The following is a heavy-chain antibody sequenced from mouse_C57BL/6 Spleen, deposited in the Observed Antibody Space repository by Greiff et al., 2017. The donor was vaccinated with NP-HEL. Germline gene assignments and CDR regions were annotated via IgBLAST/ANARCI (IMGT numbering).Heavy chain of an antibody. CDR3: ASGSNSYFDY. V-gene: IGHV1-42*01. CDR1: GYSFTGYY. J-gene: IGHJ2*01. Sequence: VQLQQSGPELVKPGASVKISCKASGYSFTGYYMNWVKQSPEKSLEWIGEINPSTGGTTYNQKFKAKATLTVDKSSSTAYMQLKSLTSEDSAVYYCASGSNSYFDYWGQGTTLTVSS. CDR2: INPSTGGT. D-gene: IGHD1-1*01.